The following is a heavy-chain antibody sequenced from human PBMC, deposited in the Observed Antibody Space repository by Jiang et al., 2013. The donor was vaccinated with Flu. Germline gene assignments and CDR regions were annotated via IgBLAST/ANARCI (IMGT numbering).Heavy chain of an antibody. CDR1: GFSFSDYY. Sequence: VQLLESGGGLVKPGGSLRLSCTASGFSFSDYYMNWIRQAPGKGLEWVSYTSSGDNTIYYADSVKGRFTLSRDNAKNSMYLQMNSLRAEDTAVYFCARSLRWRSAFDIWGQGTMVTVSS. D-gene: IGHD4-23*01. V-gene: IGHV3-11*01. J-gene: IGHJ3*02. CDR3: ARSLRWRSAFDI. CDR2: TSSGDNTI.